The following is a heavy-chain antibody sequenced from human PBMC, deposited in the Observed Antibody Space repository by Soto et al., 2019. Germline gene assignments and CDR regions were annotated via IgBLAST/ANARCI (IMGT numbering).Heavy chain of an antibody. Sequence: SGGSLRLSCAASGFTFSSYSMNWVRQAPGKGLEWVSFISSSSSYIYYADSVKGRFTISRDNAKNSLYLQMHSLRVEDTAVYYCARDLKLRGLGYYYYGMDVWGQGTTVTVSS. CDR2: ISSSSSYI. V-gene: IGHV3-21*01. D-gene: IGHD3-16*01. J-gene: IGHJ6*02. CDR3: ARDLKLRGLGYYYYGMDV. CDR1: GFTFSSYS.